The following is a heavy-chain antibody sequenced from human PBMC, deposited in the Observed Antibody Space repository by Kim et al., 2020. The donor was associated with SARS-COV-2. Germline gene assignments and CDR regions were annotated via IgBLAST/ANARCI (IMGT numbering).Heavy chain of an antibody. Sequence: SETLSLTCTVSGGSISSSSYYWGWIRQPPGKGLEWIGSIYYSGSTYYNPSLKSRVTISVDTSKNQFSLKLSSVTAADTAVYYCARQGENYDILTGYYWYFDLWGRGTLVTVSS. V-gene: IGHV4-39*01. J-gene: IGHJ2*01. CDR3: ARQGENYDILTGYYWYFDL. D-gene: IGHD3-9*01. CDR1: GGSISSSSYY. CDR2: IYYSGST.